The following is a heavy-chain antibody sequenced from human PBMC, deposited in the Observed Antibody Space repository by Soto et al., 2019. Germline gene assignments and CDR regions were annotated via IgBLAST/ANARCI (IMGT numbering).Heavy chain of an antibody. CDR1: GYTFTSYA. CDR3: ARGARPWYNWNYVWFDP. J-gene: IGHJ5*02. V-gene: IGHV1-3*01. CDR2: INAGNGNT. Sequence: ASVKVSCKASGYTFTSYAMHWVRQAPGQRLEWMGWINAGNGNTKYSQKFQGRVTITRDTSASTAYMELSSLRSEDTAVYYCARGARPWYNWNYVWFDPWGQGTLVTVSS. D-gene: IGHD1-7*01.